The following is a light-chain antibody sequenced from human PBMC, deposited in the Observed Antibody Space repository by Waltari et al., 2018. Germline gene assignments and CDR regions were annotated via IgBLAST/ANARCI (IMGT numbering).Light chain of an antibody. CDR2: DAS. CDR1: QSVSRY. V-gene: IGKV3-20*01. Sequence: EIVLTQSPGTLYLSPGERATLSCRASQSVSRYLAWSQQKPGQAPRLLSYDASGRATGIPDRFSGSGSGTDFSLTISRLEPEDFAVYYCQKYGTLPATFGQGTKVEIK. J-gene: IGKJ1*01. CDR3: QKYGTLPAT.